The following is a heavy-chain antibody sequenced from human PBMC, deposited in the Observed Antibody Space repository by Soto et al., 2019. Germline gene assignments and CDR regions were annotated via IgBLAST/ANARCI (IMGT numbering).Heavy chain of an antibody. J-gene: IGHJ6*02. CDR1: GGSISSGDYY. CDR2: IYYIGST. D-gene: IGHD1-26*01. Sequence: SATRSRTCTVSGGSISSGDYYWSWIRQPPGKGLEWIGYIYYIGSTYYNPSLKSRVTISVDTSKNHFSLKLSSVTAADTAVYSCARERSLHSDYYYGMDVWGQGTTVTSP. CDR3: ARERSLHSDYYYGMDV. V-gene: IGHV4-30-4*01.